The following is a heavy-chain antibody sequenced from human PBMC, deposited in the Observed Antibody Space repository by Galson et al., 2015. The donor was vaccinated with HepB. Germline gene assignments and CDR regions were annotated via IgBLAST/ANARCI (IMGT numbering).Heavy chain of an antibody. CDR2: IIPFYGTT. Sequence: SVKVSCKASGYTFTVNGTSWVRHAPGQGLEWMGGIIPFYGTTNYAQNFQGRVTITADESMSTAYIELSSLRSEDTAVYYCARGPTTVSIPFWYFDLWGRGTLVTVSS. J-gene: IGHJ2*01. CDR3: ARGPTTVSIPFWYFDL. D-gene: IGHD4-17*01. V-gene: IGHV1-69*13. CDR1: GYTFTVNG.